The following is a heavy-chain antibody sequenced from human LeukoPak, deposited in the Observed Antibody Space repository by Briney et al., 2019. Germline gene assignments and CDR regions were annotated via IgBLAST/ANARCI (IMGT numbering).Heavy chain of an antibody. V-gene: IGHV3-23*01. D-gene: IGHD2-2*01. CDR2: ISGSGGST. J-gene: IGHJ4*02. CDR1: GFTFSSYG. CDR3: AKAIGISDIVVVPAAFFDY. Sequence: GGSLRLSCAASGFTFSSYGMSWVRQAPGKGLEWVSAISGSGGSTYYADSVKGRFTISRDNSKNTLYLQMNSLRAEDTAVYYCAKAIGISDIVVVPAAFFDYWGQGTLVTVSS.